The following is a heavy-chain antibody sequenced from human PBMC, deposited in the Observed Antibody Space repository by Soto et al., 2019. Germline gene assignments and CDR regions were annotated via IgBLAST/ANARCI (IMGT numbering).Heavy chain of an antibody. J-gene: IGHJ5*02. D-gene: IGHD2-15*01. Sequence: ASVKVSCKASGYTFTSYGISWVRQAPGQGLEWMGWISAYNGNTNYAQKLQGRVTMTTDTSTSTAYMELRSLRSDDTAVYYCARSMVVAALAPPFDPWGQGTLVTSPQ. CDR3: ARSMVVAALAPPFDP. CDR2: ISAYNGNT. V-gene: IGHV1-18*04. CDR1: GYTFTSYG.